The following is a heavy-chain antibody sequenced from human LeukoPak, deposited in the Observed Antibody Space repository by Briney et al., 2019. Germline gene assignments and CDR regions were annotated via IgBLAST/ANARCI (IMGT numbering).Heavy chain of an antibody. D-gene: IGHD2-8*01. CDR2: FDPEDGET. Sequence: ASVKVSCKVSGYTLTELSMHWVRQAPGKGLEWMGGFDPEDGETIYAQKFQGRVTMTEDTSTDTAYMELSSLRPEDTAVYYCATSGYCTNGVCYPHYGMDVWGQGTTVTVSS. V-gene: IGHV1-24*01. CDR1: GYTLTELS. CDR3: ATSGYCTNGVCYPHYGMDV. J-gene: IGHJ6*02.